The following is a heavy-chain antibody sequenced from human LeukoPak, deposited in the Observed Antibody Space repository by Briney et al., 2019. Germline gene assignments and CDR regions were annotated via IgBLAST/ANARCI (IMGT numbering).Heavy chain of an antibody. V-gene: IGHV5-51*01. Sequence: GESLKISCKGSGYSFTSYWIGWVRQMPGKGLEWMGIIYPGDSDTRYSPSFQGQVTISADKSISTAYLQWSSLKASDTAMYYCATTVTAPTQIYYYYGMDVCGQGTTVTVSS. CDR2: IYPGDSDT. CDR3: ATTVTAPTQIYYYYGMDV. J-gene: IGHJ6*02. D-gene: IGHD4-11*01. CDR1: GYSFTSYW.